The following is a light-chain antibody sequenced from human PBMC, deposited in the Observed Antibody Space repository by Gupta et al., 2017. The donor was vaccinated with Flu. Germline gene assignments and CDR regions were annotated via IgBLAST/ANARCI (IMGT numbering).Light chain of an antibody. CDR2: GNS. Sequence: QSVLTQPPSVSGAPGPRVTISCTGGSSNIGAGYDVHWYQQLPGTAPKLVIYGNSNRPSGVPDRFSGSKSATSASLAITGLKAEDEADFYCQSYDDSLIAYVFGTGTKVTVL. J-gene: IGLJ1*01. V-gene: IGLV1-40*01. CDR3: QSYDDSLIAYV. CDR1: SSNIGAGYD.